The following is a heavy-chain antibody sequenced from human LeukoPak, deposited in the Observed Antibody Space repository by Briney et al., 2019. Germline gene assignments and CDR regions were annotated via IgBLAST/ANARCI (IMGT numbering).Heavy chain of an antibody. J-gene: IGHJ4*02. CDR2: INPNSGGT. Sequence: GASVKVSCKASGYTFTSYDINWVRQAPGQGLEWMGWINPNSGGTKYAQKFQGRVTMTRDTSISTVYMELSRLRSDDTAVYYCARGLRGSPAFDYWGQGTLVTVSS. CDR3: ARGLRGSPAFDY. V-gene: IGHV1-2*02. D-gene: IGHD2-2*01. CDR1: GYTFTSYD.